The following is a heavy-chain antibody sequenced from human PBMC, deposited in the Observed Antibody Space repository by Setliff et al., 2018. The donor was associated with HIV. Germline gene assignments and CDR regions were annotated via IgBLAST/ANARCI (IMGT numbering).Heavy chain of an antibody. J-gene: IGHJ4*02. CDR1: GGSISSGSYY. V-gene: IGHV4-61*02. CDR3: ARFSTSSGGTFDY. CDR2: IYTSGST. D-gene: IGHD6-6*01. Sequence: SETLSLTCTVSGGSISSGSYYWSWIRQPAGKGLEWIGRIYTSGSTNYNPSLKSRVTISVDTSKNQFSLKVSSVTAADTAVYYCARFSTSSGGTFDYWGQGTLVTVSS.